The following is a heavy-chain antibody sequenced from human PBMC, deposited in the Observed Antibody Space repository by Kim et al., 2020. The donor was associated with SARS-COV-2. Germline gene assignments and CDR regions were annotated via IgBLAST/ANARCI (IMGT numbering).Heavy chain of an antibody. CDR3: ARAAASTALLLD. D-gene: IGHD6-25*01. Sequence: YYADSVKGRFTISRDNAKNSLYLQMNSLGAEDTAVYYCARAAASTALLLDWGQGTLVTVSS. V-gene: IGHV3-21*01. J-gene: IGHJ4*02.